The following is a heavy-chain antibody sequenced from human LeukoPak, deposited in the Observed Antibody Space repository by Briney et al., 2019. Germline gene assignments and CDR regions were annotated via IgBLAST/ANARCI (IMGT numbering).Heavy chain of an antibody. D-gene: IGHD6-6*01. CDR2: ISYDGSNK. V-gene: IGHV3-30*18. CDR3: AKDRPIKGTRSPFDY. Sequence: GRSLRLSCAASGFTFSSYGMHWVRQAPGKGLEWVAVISYDGSNKYYADSVKGQFTISRDNSKNTLYLQMNSLRAEDTAVYYCAKDRPIKGTRSPFDYWGQGTLVTVSS. J-gene: IGHJ4*02. CDR1: GFTFSSYG.